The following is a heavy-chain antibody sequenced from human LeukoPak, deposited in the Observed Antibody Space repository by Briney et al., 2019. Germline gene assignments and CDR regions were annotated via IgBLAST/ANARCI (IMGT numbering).Heavy chain of an antibody. CDR2: ISSSSSTI. CDR1: GFTFSSYS. D-gene: IGHD3-3*01. Sequence: GGSLRLSCAASGFTFSSYSMNWVRQAPGKGLEWVSYISSSSSTIYYADSVKGRFTISRDNAKNSLYLQMNSLRAEDTAVYYCARDRQTYYDFWSGYYRGENWFDPWGQGTLVTVSS. J-gene: IGHJ5*02. CDR3: ARDRQTYYDFWSGYYRGENWFDP. V-gene: IGHV3-48*01.